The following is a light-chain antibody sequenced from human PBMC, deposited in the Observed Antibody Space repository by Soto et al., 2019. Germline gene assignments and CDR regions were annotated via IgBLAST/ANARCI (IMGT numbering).Light chain of an antibody. CDR2: GNI. CDR3: QSYDGSPSGVV. J-gene: IGLJ2*01. V-gene: IGLV1-40*01. Sequence: QSVLTQPPSVSGAPGQRVTISCTGSSSNIGAGYDVHWYQQVPGTAPKLLIYGNINRPSGVPDRFSGSKSGTSASLAITGLQAEDEADYYCQSYDGSPSGVVFGGGTKLTVL. CDR1: SSNIGAGYD.